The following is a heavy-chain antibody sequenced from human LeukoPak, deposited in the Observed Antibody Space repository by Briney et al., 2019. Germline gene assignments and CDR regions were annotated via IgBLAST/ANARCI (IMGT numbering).Heavy chain of an antibody. D-gene: IGHD3-10*01. CDR2: IYYSGST. CDR3: ARRDGSGSYYFFDY. CDR1: GGSISSYY. V-gene: IGHV4-59*07. Sequence: PSDTLSLTCTVSGGSISSYYWSWIRQPTRRGLEGIGYIYYSGSTNYNPSLKSRVTISVDTSKNQFSLKLSSVTAADTAVYYCARRDGSGSYYFFDYWGQGTLVTVSS. J-gene: IGHJ4*02.